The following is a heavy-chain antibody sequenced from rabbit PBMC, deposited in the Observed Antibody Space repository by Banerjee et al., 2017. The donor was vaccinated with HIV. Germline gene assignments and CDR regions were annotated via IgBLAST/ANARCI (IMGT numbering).Heavy chain of an antibody. CDR2: IYTGSGIT. CDR3: ARSVAGADWSYAL. Sequence: QEQLEESGGGLVKPEGSLALTCTASGFSFSSSYYMCWVRQAPGKGLEWIGCIYTGSGITYYASWAKGRFTITRSTSLSTVTLQLNSLTAADTATYFCARSVAGADWSYALWGQGTLVTVS. CDR1: GFSFSSSYY. J-gene: IGHJ6*01. D-gene: IGHD8-1*01. V-gene: IGHV1S45*01.